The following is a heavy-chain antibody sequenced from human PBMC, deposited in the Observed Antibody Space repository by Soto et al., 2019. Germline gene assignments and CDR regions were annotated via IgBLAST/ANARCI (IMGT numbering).Heavy chain of an antibody. CDR1: GGSISSSSYY. CDR3: ARESIAAAGNRWFDP. D-gene: IGHD6-13*01. V-gene: IGHV4-39*01. J-gene: IGHJ5*02. Sequence: SETLSLTCTVSGGSISSSSYYWGWIRQPPGKGLEWIGSIYYSGSTYYNPSLKSRVTISVDTSKNQFSLKLSSVTAADTAVYYCARESIAAAGNRWFDPWGQGTLVTVSS. CDR2: IYYSGST.